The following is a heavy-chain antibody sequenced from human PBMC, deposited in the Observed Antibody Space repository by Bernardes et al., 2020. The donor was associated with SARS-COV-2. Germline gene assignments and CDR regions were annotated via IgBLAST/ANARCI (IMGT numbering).Heavy chain of an antibody. Sequence: ASVKVSCKASGYTFTDYYIHWVRQAPGQGLEWMGRINPNSGATNSAQKFQGRVTMTRDTSITTAYMELNRLTSDDTAIYYCARSYNSIFSAFEIFSAFEIWGQGTMVTVSS. D-gene: IGHD3-3*02. CDR3: ARSYNSIFSAFEIFSAFEI. CDR2: INPNSGAT. CDR1: GYTFTDYY. J-gene: IGHJ3*02. V-gene: IGHV1-2*06.